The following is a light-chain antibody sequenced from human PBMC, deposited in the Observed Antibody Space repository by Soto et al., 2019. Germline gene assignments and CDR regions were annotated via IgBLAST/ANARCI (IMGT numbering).Light chain of an antibody. J-gene: IGLJ2*01. V-gene: IGLV6-57*04. CDR1: SGSIASNS. CDR3: QSYGSSTVV. CDR2: DNN. Sequence: NFMLTQPHSVSESPGKTVTISCTRSSGSIASNSVQWFQQRPGSAPTTMIYDNNQRPSGVPDRFSGSTDGSSNSASLTISGLQTEDEADYYCQSYGSSTVVFGGGTKLTVL.